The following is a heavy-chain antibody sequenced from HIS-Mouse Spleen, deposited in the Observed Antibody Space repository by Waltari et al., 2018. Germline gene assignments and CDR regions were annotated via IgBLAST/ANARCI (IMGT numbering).Heavy chain of an antibody. V-gene: IGHV4-39*07. Sequence: QLQLQESGPGLVKPSETLSLTCTVSGGSISSSSYYWGWIRQPPGKGLEWIGSIYYSGGTYYNPPLKSRVTISVDTSKNQFSRKLSSVTAADTAVYYCAREIPYSSSWYDWYFDLWGRGTLVTVSS. D-gene: IGHD6-13*01. CDR3: AREIPYSSSWYDWYFDL. J-gene: IGHJ2*01. CDR2: IYYSGGT. CDR1: GGSISSSSYY.